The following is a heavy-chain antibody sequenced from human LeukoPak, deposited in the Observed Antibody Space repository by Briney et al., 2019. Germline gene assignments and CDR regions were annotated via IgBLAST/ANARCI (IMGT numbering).Heavy chain of an antibody. CDR2: INHSGST. V-gene: IGHV4-34*01. CDR3: ARVDVLTTTFDY. D-gene: IGHD4-11*01. J-gene: IGHJ4*02. Sequence: SETLSLTCAVYGGSFSGYYWSWIRQPPGKGLEWIGEINHSGSTNYNPSLKSRVTISVDTSKNQFSLKLSSVTAADTAVYYCARVDVLTTTFDYWGQGTLVTASS. CDR1: GGSFSGYY.